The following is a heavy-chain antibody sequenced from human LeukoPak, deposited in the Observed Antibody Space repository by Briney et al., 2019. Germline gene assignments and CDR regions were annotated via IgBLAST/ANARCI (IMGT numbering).Heavy chain of an antibody. D-gene: IGHD4-11*01. CDR2: ISYDGSNK. CDR3: AKGGVTYAFDI. Sequence: GGSLRLSCAASGFTFSSYGMHWVRQAPGKGLEWVAVISYDGSNKYYADSVKGRFTISRDNSKNTLYLQMNSLRAEDTAVYYCAKGGVTYAFDIWGQGTMVTVSS. J-gene: IGHJ3*02. CDR1: GFTFSSYG. V-gene: IGHV3-30*18.